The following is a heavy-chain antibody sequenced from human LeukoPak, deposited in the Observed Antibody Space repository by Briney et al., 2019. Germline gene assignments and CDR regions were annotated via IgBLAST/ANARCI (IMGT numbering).Heavy chain of an antibody. V-gene: IGHV3-23*01. D-gene: IGHD3-10*01. CDR2: ISGSGGST. CDR1: GFTFSSYA. J-gene: IGHJ6*02. Sequence: GGSLRLSCAASGFTFSSYAMSWVRQAQGKGLEWVSAISGSGGSTYYADSVKGRFTISRDNSKNTLYLQMNSLRAEDTAVYYCAKGRGIRGSGSDAYGYYGMDVWGQGTTVTVSS. CDR3: AKGRGIRGSGSDAYGYYGMDV.